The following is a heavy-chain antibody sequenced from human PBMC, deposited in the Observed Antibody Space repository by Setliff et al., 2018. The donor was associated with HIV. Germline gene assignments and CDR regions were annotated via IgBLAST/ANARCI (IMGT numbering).Heavy chain of an antibody. D-gene: IGHD3-16*02. J-gene: IGHJ2*01. CDR3: AKSSFRFFEDLSDWYFDL. CDR2: ISQDASKD. V-gene: IGHV3-30*18. Sequence: GGSLRLSCAASGFTLSTYWMTWVRQAPGKGLEWVAVISQDASKDYYADSVKGRFTISKDNSKNTVFLQMNNLRVEDTALYYCAKSSFRFFEDLSDWYFDLWGRGTLVTVSS. CDR1: GFTLSTYW.